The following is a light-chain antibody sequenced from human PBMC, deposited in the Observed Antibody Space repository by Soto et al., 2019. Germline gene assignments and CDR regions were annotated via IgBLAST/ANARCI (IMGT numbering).Light chain of an antibody. CDR3: CSYAGSYTYV. CDR2: DVT. CDR1: ITDVGKYNY. Sequence: QSVLTQPRSVSGSPGQLVTISCTGTITDVGKYNYVSWYQQHPGKAPKLLIYDVTQRPSGVPDRFSGSKSGNTASLTISGLQAEDEADYYCCSYAGSYTYVFGIGTKVTVL. V-gene: IGLV2-11*01. J-gene: IGLJ1*01.